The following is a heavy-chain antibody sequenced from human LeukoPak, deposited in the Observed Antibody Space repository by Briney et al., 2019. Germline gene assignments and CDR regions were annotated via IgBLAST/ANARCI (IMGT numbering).Heavy chain of an antibody. CDR3: ARDCTNGVCYLDY. CDR2: ISRSSSYV. V-gene: IGHV3-21*01. D-gene: IGHD2-8*01. Sequence: GGSLRLSCAASGFTFSTYSMNWVRQAPGKGLEWVSSISRSSSYVYYADSVKDRFTISRDNAKNSLYLQMNSLRAEDTAVYYCARDCTNGVCYLDYWGQGTLVTVSS. CDR1: GFTFSTYS. J-gene: IGHJ4*02.